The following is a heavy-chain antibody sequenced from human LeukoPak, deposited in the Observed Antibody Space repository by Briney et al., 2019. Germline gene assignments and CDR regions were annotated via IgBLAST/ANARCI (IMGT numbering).Heavy chain of an antibody. J-gene: IGHJ4*02. CDR2: IIPIFGTA. CDR3: AASLYDILTGYYLYFDY. Sequence: GASVKVSCKASEYTFTSYDINWVRQAPGQGLEWMGGIIPIFGTANYAQKFQGRVTITADESTSTAYMELSSLRSEDTAVYYCAASLYDILTGYYLYFDYWGQGTLVTVSS. D-gene: IGHD3-9*01. V-gene: IGHV1-69*13. CDR1: EYTFTSYD.